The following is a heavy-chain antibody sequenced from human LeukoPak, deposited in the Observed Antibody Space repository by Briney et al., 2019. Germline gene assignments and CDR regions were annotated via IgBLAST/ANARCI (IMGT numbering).Heavy chain of an antibody. J-gene: IGHJ4*02. D-gene: IGHD3-10*01. CDR2: ISPNSGGT. CDR3: ARDLGFGELSPVVY. V-gene: IGHV1-2*02. CDR1: GYTFTTYY. Sequence: SVKVSCKASGYTFTTYYIHWVRQAPGQGLEWMGWISPNSGGTNYAQNFQGRVTMTRDTSISTAYMELSRLRSDDTAVYYCARDLGFGELSPVVYWGQGTLVSVSS.